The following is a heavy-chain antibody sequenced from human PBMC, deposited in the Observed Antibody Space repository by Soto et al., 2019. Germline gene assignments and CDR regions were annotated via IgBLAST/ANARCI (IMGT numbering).Heavy chain of an antibody. Sequence: SETLSLTCTVSGGSINSNKYYWGWVRQPPGRGLEWIAGLYYTGSNFYNPSLKNRVSISVDTSKNQFSLNVYSVTAADTAVYYCARPPPGQAPLYPPRLDFWGQGVKVTSPQ. CDR2: LYYTGSN. V-gene: IGHV4-39*01. CDR3: ARPPPGQAPLYPPRLDF. CDR1: GGSINSNKYY. D-gene: IGHD2-2*02. J-gene: IGHJ4*02.